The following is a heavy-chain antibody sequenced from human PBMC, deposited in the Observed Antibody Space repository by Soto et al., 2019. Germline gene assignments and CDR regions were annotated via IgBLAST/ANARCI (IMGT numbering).Heavy chain of an antibody. CDR2: ISSNSAYI. CDR3: TRDASRGSSARGWFDP. Sequence: GGSLRLSCAASGFTFRSFTMNWVRQAPGKGLEWVSTISSNSAYIYYTDALRGRFTISRDNAKSSLHLQMNSLRAEDTAVYYCTRDASRGSSARGWFDPWGPGTLVTVSS. CDR1: GFTFRSFT. D-gene: IGHD6-13*01. J-gene: IGHJ5*02. V-gene: IGHV3-21*01.